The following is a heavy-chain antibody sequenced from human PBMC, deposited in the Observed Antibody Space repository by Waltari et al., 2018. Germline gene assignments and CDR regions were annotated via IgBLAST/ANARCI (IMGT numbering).Heavy chain of an antibody. CDR1: GYTFTGYA. CDR3: LRDSSGSHFDY. Sequence: LVQSGAEVQKPGAAVKVSCKAYGYTFTGYAILWVRQAPGQGLEWMGRINPKNGDTHYAQNFQGRVALTTDTSTNTAFMELQRLRSDDTAVYYCLRDSSGSHFDYWGQGTLVTVSS. CDR2: INPKNGDT. D-gene: IGHD3-22*01. V-gene: IGHV1-2*06. J-gene: IGHJ4*02.